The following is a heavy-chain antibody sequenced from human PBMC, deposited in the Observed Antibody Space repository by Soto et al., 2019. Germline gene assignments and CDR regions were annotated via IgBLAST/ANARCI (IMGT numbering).Heavy chain of an antibody. Sequence: PGESLKISCRGSGYSFTSYWIGWVRQMPGKGLEWMGIIYPGDSDTRYSPSFQGQVTISADKSISTAYLQWSSLKASDTAMYYCARPRIVGATTHYYYGMDVWGQGTTVTVSS. CDR1: GYSFTSYW. V-gene: IGHV5-51*01. D-gene: IGHD1-26*01. J-gene: IGHJ6*02. CDR3: ARPRIVGATTHYYYGMDV. CDR2: IYPGDSDT.